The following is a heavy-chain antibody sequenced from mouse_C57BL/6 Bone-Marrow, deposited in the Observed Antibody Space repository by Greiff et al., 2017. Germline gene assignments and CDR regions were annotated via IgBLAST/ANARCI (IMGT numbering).Heavy chain of an antibody. CDR1: GFTFSDYY. J-gene: IGHJ1*03. CDR3: ARDPITTVVARYWYFDV. CDR2: INYDGSSP. Sequence: EVKVVESEGGLVQPGSSMKLSCTASGFTFSDYYMAWVRQVPETGLEWVANINYDGSSPYYPDSLKSRFIISRDNAKNILSLQMSSLKSEDTSTSFYARDPITTVVARYWYFDVWGTGTTVTVSS. V-gene: IGHV5-16*01. D-gene: IGHD1-1*01.